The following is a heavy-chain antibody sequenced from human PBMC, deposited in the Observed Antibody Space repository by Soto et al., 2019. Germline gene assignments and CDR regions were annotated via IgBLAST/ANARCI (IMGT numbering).Heavy chain of an antibody. Sequence: QVQVVQSGAEVKKPGASVKVACKASGYTFTTFGMSWVRQAPGQGLEWMGWISADNGDTNSAQKFQDRVTMTTDTSTNTAYMELRSLTSDDTAVYYCARCYCSAGSCFTCWHFDLWGRGILVTVSS. CDR2: ISADNGDT. CDR1: GYTFTTFG. CDR3: ARCYCSAGSCFTCWHFDL. D-gene: IGHD2-15*01. V-gene: IGHV1-18*01. J-gene: IGHJ2*01.